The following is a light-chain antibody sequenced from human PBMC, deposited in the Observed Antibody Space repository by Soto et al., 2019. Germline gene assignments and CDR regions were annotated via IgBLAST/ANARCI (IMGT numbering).Light chain of an antibody. V-gene: IGKV3-20*01. CDR3: QQLGTTPPFT. CDR1: QSVYNSY. Sequence: EIVLTQSPGTLSLSPGERAPLSCRASQSVYNSYLAWYQQKPGQAPRLLIDGTSSRASGIPDRFSASGSGTDSSLIISRLEPEDFAVYYCQQLGTTPPFTFGPGTKVEMK. CDR2: GTS. J-gene: IGKJ3*01.